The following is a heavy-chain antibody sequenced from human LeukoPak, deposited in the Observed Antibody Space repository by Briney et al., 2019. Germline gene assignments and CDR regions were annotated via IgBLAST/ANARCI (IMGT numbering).Heavy chain of an antibody. J-gene: IGHJ4*02. Sequence: PGGSRRLSCAASGFTFSSNWMHWVRQAPGKGLVWVSRINPDGSTTDYADSVKGRFTISRDNAKNTLFLQMNSLRAEDTAVYYCVKALVAPHHDWGVGTLVTVSS. V-gene: IGHV3-74*01. D-gene: IGHD2-15*01. CDR3: VKALVAPHHD. CDR1: GFTFSSNW. CDR2: INPDGSTT.